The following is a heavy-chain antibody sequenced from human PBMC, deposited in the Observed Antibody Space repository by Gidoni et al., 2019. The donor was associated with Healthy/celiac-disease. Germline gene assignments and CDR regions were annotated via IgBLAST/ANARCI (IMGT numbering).Heavy chain of an antibody. Sequence: EVQLLESGVGLVQPGGALRLSCAASGFSFSIYAMSWVRQGPGKGLEWFSAISGSGGSTYYADSVKGRFTISRDNSKNSLYLQMNSLRAEDTAVYYCAKDSGSDTEDDYWGQGTLVTVSS. CDR2: ISGSGGST. CDR3: AKDSGSDTEDDY. J-gene: IGHJ4*02. V-gene: IGHV3-23*01. CDR1: GFSFSIYA. D-gene: IGHD5-12*01.